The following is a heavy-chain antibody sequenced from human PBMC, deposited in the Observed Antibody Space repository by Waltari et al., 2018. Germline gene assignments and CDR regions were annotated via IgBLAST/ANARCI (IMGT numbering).Heavy chain of an antibody. CDR3: ASPGGYYDSSGYSYYYYGMDV. D-gene: IGHD3-22*01. Sequence: VQLVQSGAEVKKPGSSVKVSCKASGGTFSSYAISWVRQAPGQGLEWMGGIIPIFGTANYAQKFQGRVTITADESTSTAYMELSSLRSEDTAVYYCASPGGYYDSSGYSYYYYGMDVWGQGTTVTVSS. J-gene: IGHJ6*02. V-gene: IGHV1-69*13. CDR2: IIPIFGTA. CDR1: GGTFSSYA.